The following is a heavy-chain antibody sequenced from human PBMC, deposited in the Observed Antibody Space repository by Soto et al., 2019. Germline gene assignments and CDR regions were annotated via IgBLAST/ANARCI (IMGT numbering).Heavy chain of an antibody. CDR3: AKGGLRFLEWLPTEYYFDY. J-gene: IGHJ4*02. Sequence: EVQLVESGGGLVQPGRSLRLSCAASGFTFDDCAMHWVRQAPGKGLEWVSGISWNSGSIGYADSVKGRFTISRDNAKNSLYLQMNSLRAEDTALYYCAKGGLRFLEWLPTEYYFDYWGQGTLVTVSS. CDR2: ISWNSGSI. V-gene: IGHV3-9*01. CDR1: GFTFDDCA. D-gene: IGHD3-3*01.